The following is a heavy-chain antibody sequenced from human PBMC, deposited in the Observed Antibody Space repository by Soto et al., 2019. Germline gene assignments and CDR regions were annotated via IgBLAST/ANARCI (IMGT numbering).Heavy chain of an antibody. CDR1: GYSFTSYW. CDR3: ARLGMVYAPNLDV. Sequence: PGEALKISFKGSGYSFTSYWISWVRQMPGKGLEWMGRIDPSDSYTNYSPSFQGHVTISADKSINTAYLQWSSLKASDTAMYYCARLGMVYAPNLDVWGQGTTVTVSS. D-gene: IGHD2-8*01. J-gene: IGHJ6*02. CDR2: IDPSDSYT. V-gene: IGHV5-10-1*01.